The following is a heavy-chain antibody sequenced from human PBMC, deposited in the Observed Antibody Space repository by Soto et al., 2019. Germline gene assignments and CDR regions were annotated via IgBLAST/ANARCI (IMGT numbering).Heavy chain of an antibody. V-gene: IGHV1-2*04. J-gene: IGHJ4*02. Sequence: ASVKVSCKASGYTFTGYYMHWVRQAPGQGLEWMGWINPNSGGTNYAQKFQGWVTMTMDTSISTAYMELSRLRSDDTAVYYCARSPWARTQWLVRNGWYFDYWGQGTRVTVSS. D-gene: IGHD6-19*01. CDR1: GYTFTGYY. CDR3: ARSPWARTQWLVRNGWYFDY. CDR2: INPNSGGT.